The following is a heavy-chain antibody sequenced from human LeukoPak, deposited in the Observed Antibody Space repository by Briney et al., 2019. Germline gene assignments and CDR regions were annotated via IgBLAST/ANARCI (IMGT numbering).Heavy chain of an antibody. CDR2: IRGKAYGGTT. CDR3: TRDTRGGVSAAGPV. J-gene: IGHJ1*01. CDR1: GFTLGDFA. D-gene: IGHD6-13*01. Sequence: GGSLRLSCTASGFTLGDFATSWFRQAPGKGLEWVGFIRGKAYGGTTEYAASVKGRFTISRDNSKSIAYLQMNSLKTEDTAVYYCTRDTRGGVSAAGPVWGQGTLVTVSS. V-gene: IGHV3-49*03.